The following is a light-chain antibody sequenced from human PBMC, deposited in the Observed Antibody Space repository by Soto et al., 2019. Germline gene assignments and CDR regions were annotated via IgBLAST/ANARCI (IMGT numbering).Light chain of an antibody. V-gene: IGLV1-51*02. J-gene: IGLJ1*01. CDR1: GSNIENNF. CDR3: GTWDTSLIAGF. CDR2: ENN. Sequence: QSVLTQPPSVSAAPGQKVTVSCSGSGSNIENNFVSWYRQLPGTAPKLLIYENNRRPSGIPDRFSGSKSGTSATLDIAGLETGVEADYYSGTWDTSLIAGFFGLGTK.